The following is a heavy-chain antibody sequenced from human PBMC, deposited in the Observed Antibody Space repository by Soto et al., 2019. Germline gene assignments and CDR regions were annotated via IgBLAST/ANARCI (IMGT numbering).Heavy chain of an antibody. V-gene: IGHV4-31*03. CDR3: ARTNVDTAMVRFLLDY. J-gene: IGHJ4*02. D-gene: IGHD5-18*01. CDR2: IYYSGST. Sequence: SETLSLTCTVSGGSISSGGYYWSWIRQHPGKGLEWIGYIYYSGSTYYNPSLKSRVTISVDTSKNQFSLRLSSVTAADTAVYYCARTNVDTAMVRFLLDYWGQGTLVTVSS. CDR1: GGSISSGGYY.